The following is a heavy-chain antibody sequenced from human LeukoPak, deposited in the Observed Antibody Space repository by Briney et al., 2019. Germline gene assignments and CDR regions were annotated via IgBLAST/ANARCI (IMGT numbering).Heavy chain of an antibody. Sequence: PGGSLRLSCAGSGLTLRNYWMTWVRQAPGKGLEWVANINREGAGISYLPSVEGRFTISRDNAKNSLYLQMNSLRAEDTAVYYCARNGGGLDIWGQGTLVTVSS. CDR1: GLTLRNYW. CDR2: INREGAGI. D-gene: IGHD2-15*01. J-gene: IGHJ3*02. V-gene: IGHV3-7*01. CDR3: ARNGGGLDI.